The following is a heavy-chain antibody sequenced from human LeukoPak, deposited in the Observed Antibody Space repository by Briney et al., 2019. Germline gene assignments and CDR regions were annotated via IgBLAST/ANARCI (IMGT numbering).Heavy chain of an antibody. CDR1: GFXFSSYW. Sequence: PGGSLRLSCAASGFXFSSYWMHWVRQAPGKGLVWVSRIDSDGSSTIYADSVKGRFTISRDNAKNTLNLQMNSLRAEDTGLYYCARSGAPTPDYWGQGTLVIVSS. D-gene: IGHD2-15*01. V-gene: IGHV3-74*01. J-gene: IGHJ4*02. CDR2: IDSDGSST. CDR3: ARSGAPTPDY.